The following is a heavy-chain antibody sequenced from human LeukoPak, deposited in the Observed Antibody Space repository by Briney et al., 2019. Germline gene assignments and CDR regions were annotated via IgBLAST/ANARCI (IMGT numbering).Heavy chain of an antibody. CDR3: ARRQYYDSSGYWYYFDY. V-gene: IGHV4-59*08. CDR1: GGSINNYY. CDR2: IYYSGST. D-gene: IGHD3-22*01. J-gene: IGHJ4*02. Sequence: SETLSLTCTVSGGSINNYYWSWIRQPPGQGLECIGQIYYSGSTNYNPSLKSRVTISVDTSKNQFSLNLRSVTAADTAIYYCARRQYYDSSGYWYYFDYWAGESWSPSPQ.